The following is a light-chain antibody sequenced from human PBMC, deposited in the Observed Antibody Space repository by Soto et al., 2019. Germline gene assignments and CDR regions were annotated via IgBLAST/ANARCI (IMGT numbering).Light chain of an antibody. CDR3: SSYTSSSTYV. CDR2: EVS. Sequence: QSVLTQPASVSGSPGQSITISCTGTSSDVGGYNYVSWYQQHPGKAPKLMIYEVSNRPSGVSNRFSSSKSGNTASLTISGLQAEDEADYYCSSYTSSSTYVFGTGTKVTRP. J-gene: IGLJ1*01. CDR1: SSDVGGYNY. V-gene: IGLV2-14*01.